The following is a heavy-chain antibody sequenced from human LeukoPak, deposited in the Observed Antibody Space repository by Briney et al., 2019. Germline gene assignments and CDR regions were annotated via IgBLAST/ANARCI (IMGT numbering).Heavy chain of an antibody. V-gene: IGHV3-20*04. Sequence: GGSLRLSCAGSGLTFDDYGMSWVRQAPGKGLQWVSGITWNGGNTDYADSVKGRFTISRDNAKNFLYLQMNSLRAEDTALYYCARDRFRVPIDHWGQGTQVTVSS. CDR2: ITWNGGNT. CDR3: ARDRFRVPIDH. D-gene: IGHD5/OR15-5a*01. J-gene: IGHJ4*02. CDR1: GLTFDDYG.